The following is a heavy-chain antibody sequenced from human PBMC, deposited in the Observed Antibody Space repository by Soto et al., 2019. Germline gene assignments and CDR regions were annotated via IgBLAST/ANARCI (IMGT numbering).Heavy chain of an antibody. Sequence: GASVKVSCKASGYSISAYYIHWVRQAPGQGLEWMGWIDPKNGGTVSAQKFQGRLTMTRDTSISTVYMDLSGPTSDDTALYYCGRDDYGIFPYWGQGSLVTVSS. D-gene: IGHD3-10*01. CDR3: GRDDYGIFPY. CDR1: GYSISAYY. CDR2: IDPKNGGT. J-gene: IGHJ4*02. V-gene: IGHV1-2*02.